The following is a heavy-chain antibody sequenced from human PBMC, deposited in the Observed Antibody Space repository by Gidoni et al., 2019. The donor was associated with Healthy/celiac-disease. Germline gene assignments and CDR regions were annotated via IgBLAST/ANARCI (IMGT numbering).Heavy chain of an antibody. CDR1: GFTFGDYA. D-gene: IGHD1-1*01. Sequence: EVQLVESGGGLVTPGRSLRLSCTASGFTFGDYAMSWFRQAPGKGLEWVGFIRSKAYGGTTEYAASVKGRFTISRDDSKSIAYLQMNSLKTEDTAVYYRTRDPLDRPRNSYFDYWGQGTLVTVSS. CDR2: IRSKAYGGTT. J-gene: IGHJ4*02. CDR3: TRDPLDRPRNSYFDY. V-gene: IGHV3-49*05.